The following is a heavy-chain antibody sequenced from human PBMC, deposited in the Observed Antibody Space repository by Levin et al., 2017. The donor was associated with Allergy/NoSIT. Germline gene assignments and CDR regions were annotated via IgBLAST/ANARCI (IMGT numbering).Heavy chain of an antibody. CDR1: GFTVSSNY. CDR3: AREHTSSGSHFDL. CDR2: LYDGGRT. D-gene: IGHD6-25*01. J-gene: IGHJ4*02. Sequence: GESLKISCAASGFTVSSNYMGWVRQAPGKGLEGVSILYDGGRTNYADSVKGRFTISRDNSKNILYLQMNSLRADDTAVYFCAREHTSSGSHFDLWGQGTLVTVSS. V-gene: IGHV3-53*01.